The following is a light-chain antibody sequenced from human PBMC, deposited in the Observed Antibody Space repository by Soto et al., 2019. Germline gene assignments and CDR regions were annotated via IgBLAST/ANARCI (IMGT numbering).Light chain of an antibody. CDR1: QGLSSA. CDR3: QQYNGYPLT. CDR2: DAS. V-gene: IGKV1-13*02. J-gene: IGKJ4*01. Sequence: AIQLTQSPSSLSASVGDRVTIACRASQGLSSALAWYQQKPGKPPKVLIYDASSLQSGVPARFSSSGSGTDFTLTISSLQPEDFATYYCQQYNGYPLTFGGGTKVEIK.